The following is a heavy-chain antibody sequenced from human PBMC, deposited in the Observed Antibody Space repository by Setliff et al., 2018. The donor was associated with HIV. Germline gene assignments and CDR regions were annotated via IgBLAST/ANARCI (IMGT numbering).Heavy chain of an antibody. Sequence: SETLSLTCSVSGGSISGNAWSWIRQPPGKGLEWIGYSSTSGCTNCNPSLESRVTISVDTSKNQVSLKLSSVTAADTAIYYCARRQAATMGVYSYYFMDVWGKGTTVTVSS. CDR3: ARRQAATMGVYSYYFMDV. V-gene: IGHV4-4*08. J-gene: IGHJ6*03. D-gene: IGHD3-10*01. CDR2: SSTSGCT. CDR1: GGSISGNA.